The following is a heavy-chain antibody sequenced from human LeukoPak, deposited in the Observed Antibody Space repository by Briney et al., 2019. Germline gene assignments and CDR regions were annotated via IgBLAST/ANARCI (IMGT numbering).Heavy chain of an antibody. CDR3: ARGDRVRYCSSTSCYRTYNWFDP. CDR1: GGSFSGYY. V-gene: IGHV4-34*01. D-gene: IGHD2-2*02. Sequence: PSETLSLTCAVYGGSFSGYYWSWIRQPPGKGLEWIGEINHSGSTNYNPSLKSRVTISVDTSKNQFSLKLSSVTAADTAVYYCARGDRVRYCSSTSCYRTYNWFDPWGQGTLVIVSS. CDR2: INHSGST. J-gene: IGHJ5*02.